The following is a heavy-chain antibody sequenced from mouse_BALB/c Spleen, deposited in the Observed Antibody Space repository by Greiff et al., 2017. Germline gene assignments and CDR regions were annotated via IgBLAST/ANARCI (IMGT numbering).Heavy chain of an antibody. V-gene: IGHV1-31*01. CDR1: GYSFTGYY. D-gene: IGHD1-2*01. CDR3: ARHYYGPDD. CDR2: INPYNGAT. J-gene: IGHJ2*01. Sequence: VQLQQSGPELVKPGASVKISCKASGYSFTGYYMHWVKQSHVKSLEWIGRINPYNGATSYNQNFKDKASLTVDKSSSTAYMELHSLTSEDSAVYYCARHYYGPDDWGQGTTLTVSS.